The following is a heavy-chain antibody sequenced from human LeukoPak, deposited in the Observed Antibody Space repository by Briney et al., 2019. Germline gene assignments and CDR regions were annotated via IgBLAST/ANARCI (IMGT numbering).Heavy chain of an antibody. J-gene: IGHJ4*02. D-gene: IGHD1-26*01. CDR2: ISSGAKTI. CDR3: ATTGSGSYYDY. Sequence: PGGSLRLSCAASGFTFSTYEMNWVRQAPGKGLEWVSSISSGAKTIYYADSVKGRFTISRDNAKNSLYLQMNSLRAEDTAVYYCATTGSGSYYDYWGQGTLVTVSS. V-gene: IGHV3-48*03. CDR1: GFTFSTYE.